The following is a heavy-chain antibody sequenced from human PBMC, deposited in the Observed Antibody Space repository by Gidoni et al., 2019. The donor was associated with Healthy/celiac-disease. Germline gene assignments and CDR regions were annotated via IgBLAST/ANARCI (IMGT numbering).Heavy chain of an antibody. CDR3: ARGLDYGGKSALDY. D-gene: IGHD4-17*01. CDR1: GFTFDDYG. V-gene: IGHV3-20*01. CDR2: INWNGGRI. Sequence: EVQLVESVGGVVRPGGSLRLSCAASGFTFDDYGMSWVRQAPGKGLEGVSGINWNGGRIGYADSVKGRFTISRDNAKNSLYLQMNSLRAEDTALYHCARGLDYGGKSALDYWGQGTLVTVSS. J-gene: IGHJ4*02.